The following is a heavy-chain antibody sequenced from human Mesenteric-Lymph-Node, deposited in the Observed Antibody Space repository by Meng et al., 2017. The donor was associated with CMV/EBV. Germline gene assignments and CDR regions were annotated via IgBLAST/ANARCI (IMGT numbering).Heavy chain of an antibody. CDR3: AKMGPTGHDFDS. CDR2: INPNSGGT. CDR1: GYTFTGYY. V-gene: IGHV1-2*06. D-gene: IGHD5-12*01. Sequence: SCKASGYTFTGYYMHWVRQAPGQGLEWMGRINPNSGGTNYAQKFQGRVTMTRDTSISTAYMELSRLRSDDTAVYYCAKMGPTGHDFDSWGQGTLVTVSS. J-gene: IGHJ4*02.